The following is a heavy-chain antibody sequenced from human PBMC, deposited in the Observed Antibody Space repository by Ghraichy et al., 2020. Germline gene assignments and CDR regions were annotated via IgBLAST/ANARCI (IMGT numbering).Heavy chain of an antibody. Sequence: GGSLRLSCAASGFTFSSYAMSWVRQAPGKGLEWVSAISGSGGNTYYADSVKGRFTFSRDNSKNTLYLQMNSLRAEDTAVYYCGRGGYIYGSNPIDYWGQGSQVIVSS. CDR2: ISGSGGNT. D-gene: IGHD5-18*01. CDR3: GRGGYIYGSNPIDY. CDR1: GFTFSSYA. J-gene: IGHJ4*02. V-gene: IGHV3-23*01.